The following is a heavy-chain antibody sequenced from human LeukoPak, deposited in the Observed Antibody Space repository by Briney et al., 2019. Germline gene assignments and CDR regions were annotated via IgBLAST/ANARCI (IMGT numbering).Heavy chain of an antibody. V-gene: IGHV1-18*01. D-gene: IGHD3-22*01. CDR2: FSAYNGNT. Sequence: GASVKVSCKASGYTFTSYGISWVRQAPGQGLEWMGWFSAYNGNTNYAQKLQGRVTMTTDTSTSTAYMELRSLRSDDTAVYYCARDMTTVKIEYSSGYYYVFDYWGQGTLVTVSS. CDR3: ARDMTTVKIEYSSGYYYVFDY. CDR1: GYTFTSYG. J-gene: IGHJ4*02.